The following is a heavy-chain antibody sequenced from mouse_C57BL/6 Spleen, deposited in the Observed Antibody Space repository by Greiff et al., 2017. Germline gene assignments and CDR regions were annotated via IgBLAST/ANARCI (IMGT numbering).Heavy chain of an antibody. J-gene: IGHJ4*01. CDR1: GYAFSSSW. V-gene: IGHV1-82*01. CDR2: IYPGDGDT. D-gene: IGHD2-1*01. Sequence: QVQLKESGPELVKPGASVKISCKASGYAFSSSWMNWVKQRPGKGLEWIGRIYPGDGDTNYNGKFKGKATLTADKSSSTAYMQLSSLTSEDSAVYFCAREIYYGITHYAMDYWGQGTSVTVSS. CDR3: AREIYYGITHYAMDY.